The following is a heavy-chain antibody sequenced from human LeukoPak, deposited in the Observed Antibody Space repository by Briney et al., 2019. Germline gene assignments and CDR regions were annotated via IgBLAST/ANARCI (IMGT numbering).Heavy chain of an antibody. CDR3: ARLREGLYHFDY. Sequence: ASVKVSCKASGYTFTDYYIQWMRQAPGQGLEWMGWINPNSGGTKYAQKLQGRVTMTRDTSISTAHMELSRLRSDDTAVYYCARLREGLYHFDYWGQGTLVSVSS. CDR1: GYTFTDYY. V-gene: IGHV1-2*02. J-gene: IGHJ4*02. CDR2: INPNSGGT. D-gene: IGHD3-16*02.